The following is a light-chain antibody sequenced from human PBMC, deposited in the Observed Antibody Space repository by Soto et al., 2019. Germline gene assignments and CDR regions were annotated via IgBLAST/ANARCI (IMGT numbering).Light chain of an antibody. CDR1: QSVSSSY. CDR2: GAS. Sequence: ENVLTQSPGTLSLSPGERVTLSCRASQSVSSSYLAWYQQKPGQAPRLLIYGASSRATVIPDRFSGSGSGTDFTLTISRLEPEDFAVYYCQQYGSSLWTFGQGTKVEIK. V-gene: IGKV3-20*01. CDR3: QQYGSSLWT. J-gene: IGKJ1*01.